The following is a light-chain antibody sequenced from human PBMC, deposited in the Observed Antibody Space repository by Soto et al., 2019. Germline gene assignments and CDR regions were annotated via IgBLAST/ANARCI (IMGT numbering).Light chain of an antibody. CDR3: SSYAVNDNLV. CDR2: EVS. Sequence: QSALTQPPSASGSPGQSVTISCTGTSSDVGGYNSVSWYQQHPGKAPKLMISEVSKRPSGVPDRFSGSKSGNTASLTVSGLQAEDEADYYCSSYAVNDNLVFGGGTKVTVL. V-gene: IGLV2-8*01. J-gene: IGLJ2*01. CDR1: SSDVGGYNS.